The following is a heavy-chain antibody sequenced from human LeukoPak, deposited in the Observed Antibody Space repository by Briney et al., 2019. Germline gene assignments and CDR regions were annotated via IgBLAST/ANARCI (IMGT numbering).Heavy chain of an antibody. CDR2: INHSGST. Sequence: SETLSLTCAVYGGSFSGYHWSWIRQPPGKGLEWIGEINHSGSTNYNPSLKSRVTISVDTSKNQFSLKLSSVTAADTAVYYCARGRVYSSSWYPPYYYGMDVWGQGTTVTVSS. CDR1: GGSFSGYH. CDR3: ARGRVYSSSWYPPYYYGMDV. J-gene: IGHJ6*02. V-gene: IGHV4-34*01. D-gene: IGHD6-13*01.